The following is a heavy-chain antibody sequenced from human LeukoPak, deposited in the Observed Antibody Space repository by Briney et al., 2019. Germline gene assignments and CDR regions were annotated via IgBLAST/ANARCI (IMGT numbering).Heavy chain of an antibody. CDR3: ARGLVAATGTQGYSDY. D-gene: IGHD6-13*01. J-gene: IGHJ4*02. CDR1: GFTFSSYS. V-gene: IGHV3-21*01. CDR2: ISSSSSYI. Sequence: GGSLRLSCAASGFTFSSYSMNWVRQAPGKGLEWVSSISSSSSYIYYADSVKGRFTISRDNAKNSLYLEMNSLRVEDTAMYYCARGLVAATGTQGYSDYWGQGTLVTVSS.